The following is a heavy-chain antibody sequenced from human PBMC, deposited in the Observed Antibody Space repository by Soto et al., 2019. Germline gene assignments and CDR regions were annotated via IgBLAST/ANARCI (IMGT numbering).Heavy chain of an antibody. Sequence: QVQVVQSGAEVKKPGASVKVSCKTSGYTFTSYDISWVRQAPGQGLEWMGWISGYNGNTNYAQKLQGRVTMTTETSTSTAYLELRSLRSDDTAVYYCARESATTHDGFDIWGQGTMVIVSS. CDR1: GYTFTSYD. D-gene: IGHD4-17*01. J-gene: IGHJ3*02. CDR2: ISGYNGNT. CDR3: ARESATTHDGFDI. V-gene: IGHV1-18*01.